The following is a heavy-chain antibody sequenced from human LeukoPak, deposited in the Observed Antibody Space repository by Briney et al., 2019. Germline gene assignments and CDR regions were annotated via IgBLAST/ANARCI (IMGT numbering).Heavy chain of an antibody. J-gene: IGHJ4*02. V-gene: IGHV4-4*02. CDR2: IHHSGRL. Sequence: SETLSLTCAVSGDSIGSNKWWTWVRQSPGKGLEWIGEIHHSGRLNYRPSLKSRVTISVDKSKNHFSLNLNSITPADTAIYYCARGGDWKFDYWGQGALVTVSS. CDR1: GDSIGSNKW. D-gene: IGHD1-1*01. CDR3: ARGGDWKFDY.